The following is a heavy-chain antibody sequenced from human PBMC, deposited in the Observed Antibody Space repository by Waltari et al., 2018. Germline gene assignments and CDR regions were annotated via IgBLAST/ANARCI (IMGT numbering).Heavy chain of an antibody. CDR1: GYTFTSYD. J-gene: IGHJ2*01. Sequence: QVQLVQSGAEVKKPGASVKVSCKASGYTFTSYDINWVRQATGQGLEWMGWMNPNSGNTGYAQKVQGRVTITRNTSISTAYMELSSLRSEDTAVYYCARRVPYDSSGYYYLWYFDLWGRGTLVTVSS. CDR3: ARRVPYDSSGYYYLWYFDL. V-gene: IGHV1-8*03. CDR2: MNPNSGNT. D-gene: IGHD3-22*01.